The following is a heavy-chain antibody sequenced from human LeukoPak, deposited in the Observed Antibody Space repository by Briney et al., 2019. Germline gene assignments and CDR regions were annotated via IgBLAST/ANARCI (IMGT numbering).Heavy chain of an antibody. V-gene: IGHV1-69*05. J-gene: IGHJ4*02. CDR3: ARGEYYYDSSTYYSPSYFDY. Sequence: SVKVSCKASGGTFSSYAISWVRQAPGQGLEWMGGIIPIFGTANYAQKFQGRVTITTDESTSTAYMELSSLRSEDTAVYYCARGEYYYDSSTYYSPSYFDYWGQGTLVTVSS. CDR2: IIPIFGTA. D-gene: IGHD3-22*01. CDR1: GGTFSSYA.